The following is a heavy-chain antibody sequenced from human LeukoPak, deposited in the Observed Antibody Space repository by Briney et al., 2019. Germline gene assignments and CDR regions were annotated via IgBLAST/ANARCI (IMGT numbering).Heavy chain of an antibody. Sequence: GGSLRLSCAASGFTFSSYAMHWVRQAPGKGLEWVAVISYDGSNKYYADSVKGRFTISRDNSKNTLYLQMNSLRAEDTAVYYCARDASRNYFDYWGQGTLVTVSS. CDR2: ISYDGSNK. J-gene: IGHJ4*02. CDR1: GFTFSSYA. V-gene: IGHV3-30-3*01. CDR3: ARDASRNYFDY.